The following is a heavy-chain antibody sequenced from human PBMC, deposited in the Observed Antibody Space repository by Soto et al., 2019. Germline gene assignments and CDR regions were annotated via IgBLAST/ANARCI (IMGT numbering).Heavy chain of an antibody. Sequence: PGGALRLSCAASGFTFRLYGMHWVRQAPGKGLEWVAVIWNDGSEKNYADSVKGRFTLSGDSSKNTLYLEMNSLRVEDTAVYYCARVGHNGYDLDFDYWGQGTLVTVSS. V-gene: IGHV3-33*01. CDR3: ARVGHNGYDLDFDY. J-gene: IGHJ4*02. CDR1: GFTFRLYG. CDR2: IWNDGSEK. D-gene: IGHD5-12*01.